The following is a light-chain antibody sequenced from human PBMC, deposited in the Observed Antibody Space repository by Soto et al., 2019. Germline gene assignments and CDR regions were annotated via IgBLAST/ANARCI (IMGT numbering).Light chain of an antibody. J-gene: IGKJ2*01. CDR2: GAS. CDR3: RQYGSSPDT. Sequence: EIVLTQSPGTLSLSPGERATLSCRASQSVSSSYLAWYQQKPGQAPRLLIYGASSRATGIPDRFSGSGSGTDFTLTISRLEPEDFAVYYCRQYGSSPDTFGQGTMLEIK. CDR1: QSVSSSY. V-gene: IGKV3-20*01.